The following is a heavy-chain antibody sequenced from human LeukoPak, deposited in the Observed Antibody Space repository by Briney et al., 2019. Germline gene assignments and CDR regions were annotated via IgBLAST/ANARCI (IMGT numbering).Heavy chain of an antibody. J-gene: IGHJ4*02. Sequence: ASVNVSCKASGYTFTSYYMHWVRQAPGQGLEWMGIINPSAGSTSYAQKFQGRVTMTRDTSTSTVYMELRSLRSEDTAVYYCARLGLQLLAPLDYWGQGTLVTVSS. D-gene: IGHD5-18*01. V-gene: IGHV1-46*01. CDR3: ARLGLQLLAPLDY. CDR1: GYTFTSYY. CDR2: INPSAGST.